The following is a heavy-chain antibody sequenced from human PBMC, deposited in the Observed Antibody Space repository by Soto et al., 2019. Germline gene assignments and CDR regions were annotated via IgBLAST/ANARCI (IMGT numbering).Heavy chain of an antibody. V-gene: IGHV4-59*01. CDR1: GGSIINYY. J-gene: IGHJ4*02. Sequence: QVQLQESGPGLVKPSETLSLTCTVSGGSIINYYWTWFRQPPGKGLEWIGFIYSTGSTNYGPSLKSRVTISIDTSKNQFSLNLDSVTAADTAVYYCARVTASPNSGYFDYWGQGTLITVSS. D-gene: IGHD7-27*01. CDR3: ARVTASPNSGYFDY. CDR2: IYSTGST.